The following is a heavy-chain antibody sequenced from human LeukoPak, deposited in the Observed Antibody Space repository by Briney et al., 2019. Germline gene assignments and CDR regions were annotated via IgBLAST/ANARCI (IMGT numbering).Heavy chain of an antibody. CDR1: GYTFTSYG. J-gene: IGHJ5*02. CDR2: ISAYNGNT. CDR3: ARDPGSFLSSSGWLNWFGP. D-gene: IGHD6-19*01. Sequence: ASVKVSCKASGYTFTSYGISWVRQAPGQGLEWMGWISAYNGNTNYAQKFQGRVTMTTDTSTSTVYMELRSLRSDDTAVYYCARDPGSFLSSSGWLNWFGPWGQGTLVTVSS. V-gene: IGHV1-18*01.